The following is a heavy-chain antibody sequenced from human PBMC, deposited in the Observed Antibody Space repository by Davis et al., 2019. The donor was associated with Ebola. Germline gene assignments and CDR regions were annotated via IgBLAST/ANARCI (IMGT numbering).Heavy chain of an antibody. J-gene: IGHJ6*04. V-gene: IGHV3-15*01. D-gene: IGHD3-3*01. Sequence: GESLKISCAGSGFSFSNAWMNWVRQAPGKGLEWVGRIRSQTDGGTTDYAAPVKGRFTISRDDSKNTLYLQMNSLKTEDTAVYYCTTDGRYDFWSGYYRYGMDVWGKGTTVTVSS. CDR2: IRSQTDGGTT. CDR3: TTDGRYDFWSGYYRYGMDV. CDR1: GFSFSNAW.